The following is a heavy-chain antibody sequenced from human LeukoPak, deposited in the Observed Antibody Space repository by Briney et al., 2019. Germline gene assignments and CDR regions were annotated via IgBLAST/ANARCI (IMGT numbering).Heavy chain of an antibody. CDR3: AHRIRYDSSGYYWRYYFDY. CDR2: FDPEDGET. V-gene: IGHV1-24*01. J-gene: IGHJ4*02. D-gene: IGHD3-22*01. Sequence: ASVKVSCKVSGYTLTELSMHWVRQAPGKGLEWMGGFDPEDGETIYAQKFQGRVTVTEDTSTDTAYMELSSLRSEDTAVYYCAHRIRYDSSGYYWRYYFDYWGQGTLVTVSS. CDR1: GYTLTELS.